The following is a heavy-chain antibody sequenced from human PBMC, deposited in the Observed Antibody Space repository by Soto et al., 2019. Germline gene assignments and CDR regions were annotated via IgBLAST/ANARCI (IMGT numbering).Heavy chain of an antibody. CDR2: ISGDGSNT. D-gene: IGHD6-25*01. Sequence: GGSLRLSCRTSGFRFSSYGMHWVRQAPGKGPEWVAFISGDGSNTEYAASVKGRFTISRDDSKNSLYLQMNSLKTEDTAVYYCARLAAPWGQGTLVTVSS. CDR1: GFRFSSYG. V-gene: IGHV3-30*12. J-gene: IGHJ5*02. CDR3: ARLAAP.